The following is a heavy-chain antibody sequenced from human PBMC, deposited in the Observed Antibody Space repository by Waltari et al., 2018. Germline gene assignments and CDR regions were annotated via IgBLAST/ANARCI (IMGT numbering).Heavy chain of an antibody. CDR2: INAGNGNT. Sequence: QVQLVQSGAEVKKHGASVKVSCKASGYTFTSYAMHWVRQAPGQRLEWMGWINAGNGNTKYSQKFQGRVTITRDTSASTAYMELSSLRSEDTAVYYCASQYYDFWSGYYYYYGMDVWGQGTTVTVSS. D-gene: IGHD3-3*01. J-gene: IGHJ6*02. CDR1: GYTFTSYA. CDR3: ASQYYDFWSGYYYYYGMDV. V-gene: IGHV1-3*01.